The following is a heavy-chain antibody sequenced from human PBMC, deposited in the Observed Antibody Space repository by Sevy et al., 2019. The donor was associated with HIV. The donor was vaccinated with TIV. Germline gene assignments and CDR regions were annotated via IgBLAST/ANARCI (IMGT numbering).Heavy chain of an antibody. CDR1: GDSISGYY. V-gene: IGHV4-59*01. D-gene: IGHD3-10*01. Sequence: SETLSLTCTVSGDSISGYYWSWIRQPPGKGLEWIGYIYYSGNTNYNPSLKSRVTISVDTSKNQFSLKLSSVTAADTAIYSCARAYQYYYYGMDVWGQGTTVTVSS. CDR2: IYYSGNT. J-gene: IGHJ6*02. CDR3: ARAYQYYYYGMDV.